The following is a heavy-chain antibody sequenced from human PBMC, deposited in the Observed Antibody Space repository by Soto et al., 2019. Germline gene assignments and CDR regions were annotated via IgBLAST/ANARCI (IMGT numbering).Heavy chain of an antibody. CDR2: IYYSGST. J-gene: IGHJ4*02. CDR1: GGSISSYY. V-gene: IGHV4-59*01. Sequence: SETLSLTCTVSGGSISSYYWSWIRQPPGKGLEWIGYIYYSGSTNYNPSLKSRVTISVDTSKNEFSLKLSSVTAADTAVYYCARFSGWYSAFDYWGQGAPVTVS. CDR3: ARFSGWYSAFDY. D-gene: IGHD6-19*01.